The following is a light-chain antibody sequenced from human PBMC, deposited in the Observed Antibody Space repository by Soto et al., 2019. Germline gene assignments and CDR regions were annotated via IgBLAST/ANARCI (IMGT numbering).Light chain of an antibody. Sequence: EIVLTQSPATLSLSPGERATLSCRASQSVSTYLAWYQQKPGQSPRLLVYDVSIRATGIPARFSGSGSGTELSHPISSLEPEDFAVYNCQQRNTWPPIFTFGPGTKVDF. J-gene: IGKJ3*01. CDR3: QQRNTWPPIFT. CDR1: QSVSTY. V-gene: IGKV3-11*01. CDR2: DVS.